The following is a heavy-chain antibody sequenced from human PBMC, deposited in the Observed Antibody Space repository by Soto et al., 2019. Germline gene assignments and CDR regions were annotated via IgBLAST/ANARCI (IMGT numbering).Heavy chain of an antibody. V-gene: IGHV3-9*01. CDR3: AKDLTHQITIFGVAPPY. J-gene: IGHJ4*02. Sequence: PGGSLRLSCAASGFTFDDYAMHWVRQAPGKGLEWVSGISWNSGSIGYADSVKGRFTISRDNAKNSLYLQMNSLRAEDTALYYCAKDLTHQITIFGVAPPYWGQGTLVTVSS. CDR2: ISWNSGSI. CDR1: GFTFDDYA. D-gene: IGHD3-3*01.